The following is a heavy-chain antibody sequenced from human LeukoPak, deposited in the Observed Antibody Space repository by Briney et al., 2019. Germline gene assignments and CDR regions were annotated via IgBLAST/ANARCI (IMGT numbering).Heavy chain of an antibody. V-gene: IGHV4-39*01. CDR1: GGSISSSSYY. D-gene: IGHD1-26*01. J-gene: IGHJ4*02. CDR3: ARLLKLWELYYFDY. CDR2: IYYSESP. Sequence: SETLSLTCTVSGGSISSSSYYWGWIRQPPGKGLEWIGRIYYSESPYYNPSLKSHVTICVDTSKNQFSQKLSSVTAADTAVYYCARLLKLWELYYFDYWGQGTLVTVSS.